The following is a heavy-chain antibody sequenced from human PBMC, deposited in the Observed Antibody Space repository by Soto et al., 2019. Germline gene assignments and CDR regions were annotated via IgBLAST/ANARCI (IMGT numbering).Heavy chain of an antibody. CDR2: ISSSGSTI. J-gene: IGHJ3*02. D-gene: IGHD2-15*01. CDR1: GFTFSSYE. CDR3: ARGGEGYCSGGSCPVAFDI. V-gene: IGHV3-48*03. Sequence: EVQLVESGGGLVQPGGSLRLSCAASGFTFSSYEMNWVRQAPGKGLEWVSYISSSGSTIYYADSVKGRFTISRDNAKNSLYLQMNRLRAEDTAVYYCARGGEGYCSGGSCPVAFDIWGQGTMVTVSS.